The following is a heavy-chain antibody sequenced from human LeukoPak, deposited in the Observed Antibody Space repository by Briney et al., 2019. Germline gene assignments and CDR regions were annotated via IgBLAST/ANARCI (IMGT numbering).Heavy chain of an antibody. Sequence: GGSLRLSCAASGFTFSSYAMSWVRQAPGKGLEWVSAISGSGGSTYYADSVKGRFTISRDNSKNTLYLQMNSLRAEDMAVYYCVNDPMTKDAFDIWGQGTMVTVSS. J-gene: IGHJ3*02. CDR1: GFTFSSYA. CDR2: ISGSGGST. CDR3: VNDPMTKDAFDI. V-gene: IGHV3-23*01.